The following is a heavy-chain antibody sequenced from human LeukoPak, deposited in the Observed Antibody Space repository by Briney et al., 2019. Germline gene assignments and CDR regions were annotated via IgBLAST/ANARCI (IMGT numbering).Heavy chain of an antibody. CDR1: GDSIRTYY. CDR3: ARDSSSPPEGWLDP. D-gene: IGHD6-6*01. V-gene: IGHV4-59*01. CDR2: IYYTGST. J-gene: IGHJ5*02. Sequence: PPETRSLTCSVSGDSIRTYYWNWIRHPPGKGLEWIGYIYYTGSTNYNPSLNSRVTISVDTSKNQFSLTLRSATAADTAVYYCARDSSSPPEGWLDPWGQGTLVTVSS.